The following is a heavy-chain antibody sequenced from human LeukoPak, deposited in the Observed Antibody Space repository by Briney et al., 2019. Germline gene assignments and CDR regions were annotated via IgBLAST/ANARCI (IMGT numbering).Heavy chain of an antibody. Sequence: SETLSLTCAVYGGSFSGYYWSWIRQPPGKGLEWIGEINHSGSTNYNPSLKSRVTISVDTSKNQFSLKPSSVTAADTAVYYCASSLYDFWSGYLSNWFDPWGQGTLVTVSS. J-gene: IGHJ5*02. V-gene: IGHV4-34*01. CDR1: GGSFSGYY. CDR3: ASSLYDFWSGYLSNWFDP. CDR2: INHSGST. D-gene: IGHD3-3*01.